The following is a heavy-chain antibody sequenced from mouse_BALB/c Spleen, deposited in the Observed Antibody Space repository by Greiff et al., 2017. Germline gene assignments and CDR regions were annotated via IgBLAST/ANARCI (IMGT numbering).Heavy chain of an antibody. J-gene: IGHJ4*01. CDR3: ARESIDGYYPYAMDY. Sequence: EVKLVESGGGLVQPGGSLRLSCATSGFTFTDYYMSWVRQPPGKALEWLGFIRNKANGYTTEYSASVKGRFTISRDNSQSILYLQMNTLRAEDGATYYCARESIDGYYPYAMDYWGQGTSVTVSS. CDR2: IRNKANGYTT. V-gene: IGHV7-3*02. D-gene: IGHD2-3*01. CDR1: GFTFTDYY.